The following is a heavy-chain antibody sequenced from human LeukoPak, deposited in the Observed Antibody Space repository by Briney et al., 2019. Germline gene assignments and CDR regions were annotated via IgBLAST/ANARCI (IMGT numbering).Heavy chain of an antibody. CDR2: LYSGSDT. Sequence: PGGSLRLSCAASGFTVSTNYMNWVRQAPGKGLEWVSILYSGSDTYYADSVKGRVTISRDSSKNILSLQMNNLRAEDTAVYYCARVGDHFHWYLDLWGRGTLVTVSS. CDR3: ARVGDHFHWYLDL. D-gene: IGHD3-10*01. CDR1: GFTVSTNY. J-gene: IGHJ2*01. V-gene: IGHV3-53*01.